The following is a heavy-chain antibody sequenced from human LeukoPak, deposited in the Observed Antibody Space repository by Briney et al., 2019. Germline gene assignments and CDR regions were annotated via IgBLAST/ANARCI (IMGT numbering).Heavy chain of an antibody. Sequence: PSETLSLTCTVSGGSISSYYWSWIRQPAGKGLEWIGRISTSGSTNYNPSLKSRVTMSVDTSNNQFSLKLSSVTAADTAVYYCARHLGPGWHAMDVWGQGTTVTVSS. CDR1: GGSISSYY. D-gene: IGHD2-15*01. V-gene: IGHV4-4*07. CDR2: ISTSGST. J-gene: IGHJ6*02. CDR3: ARHLGPGWHAMDV.